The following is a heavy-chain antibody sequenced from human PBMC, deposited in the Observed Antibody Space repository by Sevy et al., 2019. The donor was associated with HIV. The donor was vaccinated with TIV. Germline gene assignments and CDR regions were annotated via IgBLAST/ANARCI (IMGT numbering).Heavy chain of an antibody. V-gene: IGHV3-23*01. CDR3: AKLFYYYDSCGPFDY. CDR1: GFTFSSYA. CDR2: ISGSGGST. D-gene: IGHD3-22*01. J-gene: IGHJ4*02. Sequence: GGSLRLSCAASGFTFSSYAMSWVRQAPGKGLEWVSAISGSGGSTYYADSVKGRFTISRDNSKNTLYLQMNSLRAEDTAVYYCAKLFYYYDSCGPFDYWGQGTLVTVSS.